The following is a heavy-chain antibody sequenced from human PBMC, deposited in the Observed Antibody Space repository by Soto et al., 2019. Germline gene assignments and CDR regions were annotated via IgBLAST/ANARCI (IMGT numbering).Heavy chain of an antibody. J-gene: IGHJ3*01. CDR1: GLTVSGKKY. CDR2: LYGVDGS. V-gene: IGHV3-53*01. CDR3: ATWHEREHAYDF. Sequence: GGSLRLSCAASGLTVSGKKYVAWVRQAPGKGLEWVSALYGVDGSFYADSVKGRVTTSSDSSKTTVYLQMNGLRPDDTAGYYCATWHEREHAYDFWGQRTTVTFSS. D-gene: IGHD1-1*01.